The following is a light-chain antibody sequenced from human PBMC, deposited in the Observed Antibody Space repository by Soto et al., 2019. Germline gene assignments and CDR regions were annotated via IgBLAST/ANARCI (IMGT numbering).Light chain of an antibody. J-gene: IGLJ1*01. V-gene: IGLV2-14*03. CDR2: AVS. Sequence: QSVLTQPASVSGSPGQSITISCSGTSSDIGSYDHVAWYQQFPGKSPKLIIYAVSDRPSGVSDRFSGSKSGISASLTISGLQTEDEADYYCQSYESSLSGYVFGTATKVTVL. CDR1: SSDIGSYDH. CDR3: QSYESSLSGYV.